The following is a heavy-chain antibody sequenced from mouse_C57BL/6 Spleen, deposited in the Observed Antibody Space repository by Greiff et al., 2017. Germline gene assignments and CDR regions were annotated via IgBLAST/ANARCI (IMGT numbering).Heavy chain of an antibody. Sequence: VKLQQPGAELVRPGTSVKLSCKASGYTFTSYWMHWVKQRPGQGLGWIGVIDPSDSYTNYNQKFKGKATLTVDTSSSTAYMQLSSLTSEDSAVYYCARKELDYGSSHYAMDYWGQGTSVTVSS. V-gene: IGHV1-59*01. D-gene: IGHD1-1*01. J-gene: IGHJ4*01. CDR2: IDPSDSYT. CDR3: ARKELDYGSSHYAMDY. CDR1: GYTFTSYW.